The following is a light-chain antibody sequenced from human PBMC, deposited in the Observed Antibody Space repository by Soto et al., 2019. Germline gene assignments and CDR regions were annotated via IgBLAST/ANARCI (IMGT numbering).Light chain of an antibody. V-gene: IGLV2-14*03. CDR2: DVS. CDR3: SSYTASSTYV. CDR1: SSDVGGYNY. Sequence: QSVLTQPASVSGSPGQSITISCTGTSSDVGGYNYVSWYQHHPGKAPKLRIFDVSNRTSGVSNRFSGSKSGNTASLTISGLQAEDEDDYYCSSYTASSTYVFGTGTKVTVL. J-gene: IGLJ1*01.